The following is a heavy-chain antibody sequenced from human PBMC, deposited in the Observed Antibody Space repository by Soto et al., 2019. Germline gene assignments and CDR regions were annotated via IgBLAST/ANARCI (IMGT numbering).Heavy chain of an antibody. D-gene: IGHD2-15*01. Sequence: EVELVDSGGRIVEPGGSLRLSGVVSGFTFHNVCVTWVRQAPGKGLVWVANIHPDGSEAYYVDSLKGRFTISRDNGKNPLSLPMNNLRVEDTAVYYCARERWFSPLHYYYLLDVWGQGTTVTVSS. CDR2: IHPDGSEA. J-gene: IGHJ6*02. CDR1: GFTFHNVC. V-gene: IGHV3-7*01. CDR3: ARERWFSPLHYYYLLDV.